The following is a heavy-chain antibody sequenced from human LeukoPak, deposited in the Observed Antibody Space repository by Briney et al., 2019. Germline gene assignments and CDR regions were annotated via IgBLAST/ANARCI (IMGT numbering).Heavy chain of an antibody. Sequence: GGSLRLSCAPSGFTFSSYSMNWVRQAPGKGLEWVSSISSSSSYIYYADSVKGRFTISRHNAKNSLYLQMNSLRAEDTAVYYCASQVVPAALSDYWGQGTLVTVPS. CDR3: ASQVVPAALSDY. V-gene: IGHV3-21*01. D-gene: IGHD2-2*01. J-gene: IGHJ4*02. CDR2: ISSSSSYI. CDR1: GFTFSSYS.